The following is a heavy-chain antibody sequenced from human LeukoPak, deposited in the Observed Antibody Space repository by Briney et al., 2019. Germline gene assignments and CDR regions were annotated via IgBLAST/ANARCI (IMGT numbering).Heavy chain of an antibody. CDR3: ARGLSGSYWDF. CDR1: GGSIGSYY. Sequence: SETLSLTCSVSGGSIGSYYWTWIRRPPEKGLEWIGHIYYGGSTNYNPSLKSRVTISVDASKKQFFLKLTSVTAADTAVYYCARGLSGSYWDFWGQGTLVTVSS. V-gene: IGHV4-59*01. J-gene: IGHJ4*02. CDR2: IYYGGST. D-gene: IGHD1-26*01.